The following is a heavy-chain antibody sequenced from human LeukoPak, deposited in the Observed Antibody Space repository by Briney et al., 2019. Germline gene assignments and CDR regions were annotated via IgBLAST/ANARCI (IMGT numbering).Heavy chain of an antibody. V-gene: IGHV3-21*01. D-gene: IGHD4-11*01. CDR2: IRSNSRHI. J-gene: IGHJ4*02. CDR1: GFTFSSYS. Sequence: PGGSLRLSCAASGFTFSSYSMNWVRQAPGKGLEWVSSIRSNSRHIYYADSVKGRFTISRDDAKNSLYLQMNSLRAEDTAVYYCVSELDTVTTAFIVYWGQGTLVTASS. CDR3: VSELDTVTTAFIVY.